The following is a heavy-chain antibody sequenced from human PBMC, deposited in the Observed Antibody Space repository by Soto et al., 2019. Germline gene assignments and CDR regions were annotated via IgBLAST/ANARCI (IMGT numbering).Heavy chain of an antibody. CDR1: GFTFSDYY. CDR3: ARWSTYGGVIVLFDY. CDR2: ISSSSDYT. V-gene: IGHV3-11*03. J-gene: IGHJ4*02. Sequence: GGSLRLSCAASGFTFSDYYMSWIRQAPGKGLEWVSYISSSSDYTNYADSVKGRFTISRDNAKNSLYLQMNSLRAEDTAVYYCARWSTYGGVIVLFDYWGQGTLVTVSS. D-gene: IGHD3-16*02.